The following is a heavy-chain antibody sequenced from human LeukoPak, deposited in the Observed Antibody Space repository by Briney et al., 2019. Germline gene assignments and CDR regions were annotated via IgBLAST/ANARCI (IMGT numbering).Heavy chain of an antibody. CDR2: ISSLSSYI. V-gene: IGHV3-21*01. CDR1: GFTFSNYS. J-gene: IGHJ4*02. Sequence: GGSLRPSCAASGFTFSNYSMNWVRQAPGKGLEWVSSISSLSSYIYYADSLKGRFTISRDNAKNSLYLQMNSLRAEDTAVYYCARGGPRDGYDYWGQGTLVTVSS. D-gene: IGHD5-18*01. CDR3: ARGGPRDGYDY.